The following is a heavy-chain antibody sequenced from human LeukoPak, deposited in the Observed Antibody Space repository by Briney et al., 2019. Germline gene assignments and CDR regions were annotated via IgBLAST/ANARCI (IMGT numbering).Heavy chain of an antibody. J-gene: IGHJ4*02. CDR1: GFTFSNHG. D-gene: IGHD3-3*01. CDR3: ARDRAWNYFDS. V-gene: IGHV3-30*03. Sequence: GRSLRLSCAPSGFTFSNHGMHWVRQAPGKGLGWVAIISSDGSRKYYAHSVEGRFTISRDNSKNTLYLQMDSLRAEGTAVYYCARDRAWNYFDSWGQGTLVTVSS. CDR2: ISSDGSRK.